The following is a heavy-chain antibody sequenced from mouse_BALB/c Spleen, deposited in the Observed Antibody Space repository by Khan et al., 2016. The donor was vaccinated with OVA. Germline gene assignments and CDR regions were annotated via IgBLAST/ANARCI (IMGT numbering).Heavy chain of an antibody. J-gene: IGHJ3*01. Sequence: QVRLQQSGPELVKPGASVKMSCKASGYTFTDYVINWVKQRTGQGLEWIGDIFPVSGSTYYNENFKGKAKLTADKSSNTAYMQLSSLTFEDSAVYFCARGGYSVFAYWGQGTLVTVSA. CDR3: ARGGYSVFAY. CDR1: GYTFTDYV. CDR2: IFPVSGST. V-gene: IGHV1-77*01. D-gene: IGHD3-1*01.